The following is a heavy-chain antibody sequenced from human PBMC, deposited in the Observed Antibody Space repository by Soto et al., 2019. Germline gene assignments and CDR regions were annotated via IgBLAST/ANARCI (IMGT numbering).Heavy chain of an antibody. CDR3: ARGSTTEKVDS. J-gene: IGHJ4*02. CDR2: SQSSGSP. CDR1: GGSISTYY. V-gene: IGHV4-4*09. Sequence: SETLSLTCPVPGGSISTYYWNSIRQPPGRGLEWSGHSQSSGSPYNNPSLKSRVTISADTSMNQFSLALTSVTAADTAMYYCARGSTTEKVDSWGQGILVTVSS.